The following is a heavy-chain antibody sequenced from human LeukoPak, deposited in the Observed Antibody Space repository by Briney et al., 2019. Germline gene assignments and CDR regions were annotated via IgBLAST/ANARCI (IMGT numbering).Heavy chain of an antibody. D-gene: IGHD1-14*01. CDR3: ARYNPGSSFDY. CDR2: IYTSGST. Sequence: PSETLSLTCTVSGGSLSRYNWSWIRQPAGKGLEWIGRIYTSGSTNYNPSLKSRVTISVNTSKIQFSLKLSSVTAADTAVYYCARYNPGSSFDYWGQGTLVTVSS. CDR1: GGSLSRYN. J-gene: IGHJ4*02. V-gene: IGHV4-4*07.